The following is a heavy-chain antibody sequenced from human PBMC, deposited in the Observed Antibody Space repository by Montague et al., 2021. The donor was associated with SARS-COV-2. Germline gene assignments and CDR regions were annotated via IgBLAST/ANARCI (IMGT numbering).Heavy chain of an antibody. D-gene: IGHD4-23*01. Sequence: ETLSLTCTVSGGSITGYYWSWLRRSPGKGLEWIAYIYDGGAVNYNPSLGSRVTVSTDTSKNQLSLKVNSVTAADTAVYYCVRDHPYGGPRGAYGIWGQGTVVTVSS. CDR2: IYDGGAV. CDR1: GGSITGYY. CDR3: VRDHPYGGPRGAYGI. V-gene: IGHV4-59*01. J-gene: IGHJ3*02.